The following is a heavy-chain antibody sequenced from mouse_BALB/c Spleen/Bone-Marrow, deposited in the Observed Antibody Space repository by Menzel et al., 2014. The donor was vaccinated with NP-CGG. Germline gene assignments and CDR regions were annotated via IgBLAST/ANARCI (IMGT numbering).Heavy chain of an antibody. Sequence: QVQLQQSGAEFVKPGAPVKLSCKASGYTFTNYWMNWVKQRPGRGLEWIGRMDPSDSETHYNQKFKDKATLTVDKSSSTAYIQLSSLTSEDSAVYYCARGYYGRTYGWYFDVWGAGTTVTVSS. J-gene: IGHJ1*01. CDR1: GYTFTNYW. V-gene: IGHV1-69*02. D-gene: IGHD1-1*01. CDR3: ARGYYGRTYGWYFDV. CDR2: MDPSDSET.